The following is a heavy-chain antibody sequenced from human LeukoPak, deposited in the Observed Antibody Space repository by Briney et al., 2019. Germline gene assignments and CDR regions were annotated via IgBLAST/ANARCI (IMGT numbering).Heavy chain of an antibody. CDR3: AKSEIVVVPAAIGKYYFDY. CDR2: ISGSGGST. D-gene: IGHD2-2*01. J-gene: IGHJ4*02. V-gene: IGHV3-23*01. Sequence: PGGSLRLSCAASGFTLSSYAMSWVRQAPGKGLEWVSAISGSGGSTYYADSVKGRFTISRDNSKNTLYLQMNSLRAEDTAVYYCAKSEIVVVPAAIGKYYFDYWGQGTLVTVSS. CDR1: GFTLSSYA.